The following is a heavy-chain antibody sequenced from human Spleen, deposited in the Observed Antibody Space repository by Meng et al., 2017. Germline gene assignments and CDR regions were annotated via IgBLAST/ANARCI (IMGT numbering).Heavy chain of an antibody. Sequence: GESLKISCAASGFTFTTDAMSWVRQAPGKGLEWVSGISGSGDVTYYADSVKGRFTVSRDNSKNTLYLLMHSLRAEDTAVYYCARAHSGSYSNDALDFWGQGTMVTVSS. J-gene: IGHJ3*01. V-gene: IGHV3-23*01. CDR1: GFTFTTDA. CDR3: ARAHSGSYSNDALDF. D-gene: IGHD1-26*01. CDR2: ISGSGDVT.